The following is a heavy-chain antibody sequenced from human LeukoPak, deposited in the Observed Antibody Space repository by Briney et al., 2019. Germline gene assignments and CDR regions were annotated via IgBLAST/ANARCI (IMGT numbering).Heavy chain of an antibody. CDR1: GFTFDDHG. CDR2: ISGSGDST. CDR3: ARRSGIAVAGAFDY. J-gene: IGHJ4*02. V-gene: IGHV3-23*01. D-gene: IGHD6-19*01. Sequence: GGSLRLSCAASGFTFDDHGMIWVRQAPGKGLEWVSGISGSGDSTYYADSVKGRFTISRDNSKNTLYLQMNSLRAEDTAVYYCARRSGIAVAGAFDYWGQGTLVTVSS.